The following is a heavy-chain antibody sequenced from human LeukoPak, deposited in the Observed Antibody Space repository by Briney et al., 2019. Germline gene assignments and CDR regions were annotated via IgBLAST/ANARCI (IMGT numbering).Heavy chain of an antibody. CDR2: IYHSGST. D-gene: IGHD2-21*01. V-gene: IGHV4-38-2*01. CDR1: GYSISGGYY. CDR3: ARQVVIAVDAFDI. Sequence: PSETLSLTCAVSGYSISGGYYWGWIRQPPGKGLEWIGSIYHSGSTYYNPSLKSRVTISVDTSKNQFSLKLSSVTAADTAVYYCARQVVIAVDAFDIWGQGTMVTVSS. J-gene: IGHJ3*02.